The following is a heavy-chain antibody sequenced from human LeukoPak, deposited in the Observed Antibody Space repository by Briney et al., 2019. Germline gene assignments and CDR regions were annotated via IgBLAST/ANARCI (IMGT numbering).Heavy chain of an antibody. CDR2: IRYDGSNK. D-gene: IGHD2-15*01. V-gene: IGHV3-30*02. CDR3: AKEQVVPYDAFDI. Sequence: GGSLRLSCAASGFTFSSYGMHWVRQAPGKGLEWVAFIRYDGSNKYYADSVKGRFTISRDNSKNTLYLQMNSLRAEDTAVYYCAKEQVVPYDAFDIWGQGTMVTVSS. J-gene: IGHJ3*02. CDR1: GFTFSSYG.